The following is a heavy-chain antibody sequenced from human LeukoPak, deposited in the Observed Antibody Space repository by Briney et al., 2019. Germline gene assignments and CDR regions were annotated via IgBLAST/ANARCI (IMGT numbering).Heavy chain of an antibody. V-gene: IGHV4-4*07. J-gene: IGHJ4*02. Sequence: PSETLSLTCTVSGGSISSYYWSWIRQPAGKGLEWIGRIYTSGSTNYNPSLKSRVTMSVDTSKNQFSLKLSSVTAADTAVYYCARGTRWLVLNYFDYWGQGTLVTVSS. CDR1: GGSISSYY. D-gene: IGHD6-19*01. CDR2: IYTSGST. CDR3: ARGTRWLVLNYFDY.